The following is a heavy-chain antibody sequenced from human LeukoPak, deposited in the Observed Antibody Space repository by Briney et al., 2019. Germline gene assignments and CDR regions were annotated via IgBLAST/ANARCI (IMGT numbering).Heavy chain of an antibody. CDR1: GFTFSSYE. CDR2: ISTSRSYI. V-gene: IGHV3-21*01. D-gene: IGHD1-26*01. Sequence: PGGSLRLSCAASGFTFSSYEMNWVRQAPGKGLEWVSSISTSRSYIYYADSVTGRFTISRDNAKNSLYLQMNSLRAEDTAVYYCARTPSNIVGVTASSMDVWGKGTTVTVSS. J-gene: IGHJ6*03. CDR3: ARTPSNIVGVTASSMDV.